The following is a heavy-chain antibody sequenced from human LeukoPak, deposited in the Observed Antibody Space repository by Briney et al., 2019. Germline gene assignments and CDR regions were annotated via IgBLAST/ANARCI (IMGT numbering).Heavy chain of an antibody. J-gene: IGHJ3*02. V-gene: IGHV3-21*01. Sequence: GGSLRLSCAASGFTFSSYSMNWVRQAPGKELEWVSSISSSSSYIYYADSVKGRFTISRDNAKNSLYLQMNSLRAEDTAVYYYARDRRTAAGTLGAFDIWGQGTMVTVSS. CDR1: GFTFSSYS. D-gene: IGHD6-13*01. CDR3: ARDRRTAAGTLGAFDI. CDR2: ISSSSSYI.